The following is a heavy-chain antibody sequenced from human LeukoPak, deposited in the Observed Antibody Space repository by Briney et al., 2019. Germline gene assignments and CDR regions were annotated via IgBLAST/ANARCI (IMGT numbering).Heavy chain of an antibody. V-gene: IGHV3-7*03. CDR2: IKQDGSEK. CDR1: GFTFSSYW. Sequence: GGSLRLSCAPSGFTFSSYWMSWVRQAPGKGLEWVANIKQDGSEKYYVDSVKGRFTISRDNAKNSLYLQMNSLRADDMAVYYCARKAYGLDVWGKGTTVTVSS. CDR3: ARKAYGLDV. J-gene: IGHJ6*04.